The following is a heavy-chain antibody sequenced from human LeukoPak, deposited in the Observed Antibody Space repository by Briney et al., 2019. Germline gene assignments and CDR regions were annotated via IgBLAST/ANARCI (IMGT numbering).Heavy chain of an antibody. V-gene: IGHV1-18*01. CDR3: ARTPVFGGWRRGGIRGYYFDY. CDR2: ISAYNGNT. Sequence: ASVKVSCKASGYTFTSYGISWVRPAPGQGLEWMGWISAYNGNTNYAQKLQGRVTMTTDTSTSTAYMELRSLRSDDTAVYYCARTPVFGGWRRGGIRGYYFDYWGQGTLVTVSS. D-gene: IGHD2-15*01. CDR1: GYTFTSYG. J-gene: IGHJ4*02.